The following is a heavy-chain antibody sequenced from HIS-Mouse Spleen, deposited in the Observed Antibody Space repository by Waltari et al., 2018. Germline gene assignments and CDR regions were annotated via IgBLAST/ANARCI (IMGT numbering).Heavy chain of an antibody. CDR3: ARRRIGYYFDY. V-gene: IGHV4-34*01. CDR1: GGSFSGYY. D-gene: IGHD3-10*01. J-gene: IGHJ4*02. Sequence: QVQLQQWGAGLLKPSETLSLTCAVYGGSFSGYYWSWIRQPPGKGLGWIGEINHSGSTNYNPSLKSRVTISVDTSKNQFSLKLSSVTAADTAVYYCARRRIGYYFDYWGQGTLVTVSS. CDR2: INHSGST.